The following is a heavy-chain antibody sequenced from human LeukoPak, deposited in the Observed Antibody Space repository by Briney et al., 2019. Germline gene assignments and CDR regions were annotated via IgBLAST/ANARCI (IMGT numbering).Heavy chain of an antibody. CDR2: IPYDGSNK. Sequence: GGSVTLSCAACGFTFNSFAMLWLRQAPGKGRVGVAVIPYDGSNKYYAYSVNDRFTNSRDNYRHTLYLQVNGLRTEHTAVYYCARAIGLYGMDVWGHRTTVTLSS. CDR1: GFTFNSFA. CDR3: ARAIGLYGMDV. D-gene: IGHD3-22*01. J-gene: IGHJ6*02. V-gene: IGHV3-30-3*01.